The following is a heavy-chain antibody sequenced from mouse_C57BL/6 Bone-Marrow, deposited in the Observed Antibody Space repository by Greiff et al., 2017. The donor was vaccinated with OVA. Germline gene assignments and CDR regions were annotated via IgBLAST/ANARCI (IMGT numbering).Heavy chain of an antibody. J-gene: IGHJ3*01. CDR3: ATYDGPYGFAY. Sequence: EVKVVESEGGLVQPGSSMKLSCTASGFTFSDYYMAWVRQVPEKGLEWVANINYDGSSTYYLDSLKSRFIISRDNAKNILYLQMSSLKSEDTATYYCATYDGPYGFAYWGQGTLVTVSA. CDR2: INYDGSST. V-gene: IGHV5-16*01. CDR1: GFTFSDYY. D-gene: IGHD2-3*01.